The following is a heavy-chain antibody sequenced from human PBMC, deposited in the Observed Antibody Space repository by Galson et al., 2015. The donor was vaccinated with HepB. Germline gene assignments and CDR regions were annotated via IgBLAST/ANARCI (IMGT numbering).Heavy chain of an antibody. D-gene: IGHD3-10*01. J-gene: IGHJ4*02. CDR3: AGDLPGGPLWFGDDY. Sequence: CAASGFTFSSYWMHWVRQAPGKGLVWVSRINSDGSSTSYADSVKGRFTISRDNAKNTLYLQMNSLRAEDTAVYYCAGDLPGGPLWFGDDYWGQGTLVTVSS. V-gene: IGHV3-74*01. CDR1: GFTFSSYW. CDR2: INSDGSST.